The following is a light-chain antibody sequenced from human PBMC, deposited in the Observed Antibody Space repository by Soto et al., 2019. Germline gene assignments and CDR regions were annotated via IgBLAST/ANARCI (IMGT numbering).Light chain of an antibody. J-gene: IGLJ2*01. CDR1: SSNIGNNY. Sequence: QSVLTQPPSMSAAPGQTVTISCSGSSSNIGNNYVSWYQQLPGTAPKLLIYDSNKRPSGIPDRFSASKSGTSATLGITGLQTGDEADYYCETWDDSLSALVFGGGTKLTVL. CDR2: DSN. V-gene: IGLV1-51*01. CDR3: ETWDDSLSALV.